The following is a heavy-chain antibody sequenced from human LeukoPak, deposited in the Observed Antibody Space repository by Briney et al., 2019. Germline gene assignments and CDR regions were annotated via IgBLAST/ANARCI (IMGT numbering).Heavy chain of an antibody. V-gene: IGHV3-7*05. J-gene: IGHJ4*03. CDR1: GFTFSNYW. CDR3: ASTQTFDY. CDR2: IKQDGSEK. Sequence: PGGSLRLSCAASGFTFSNYWMSWVRQAPGKGLEWVANIKQDGSEKYYADSVKGRFTISRDNAKSSLYLQLNSLRVEDTAVYHCASTQTFDYWGQGTTVTVSS.